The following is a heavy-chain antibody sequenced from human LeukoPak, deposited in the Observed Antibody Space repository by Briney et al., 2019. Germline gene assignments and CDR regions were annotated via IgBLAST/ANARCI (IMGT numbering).Heavy chain of an antibody. Sequence: PGESLKISCKGSGYSFTTYWISWVRQMPGKGLEWMGRIDPSDSYTNYSPSFQGHATISADTSISTAYLKWSSLKASDTAMYYCAKWGAGGDFDVWGQGTMVTVSS. CDR3: AKWGAGGDFDV. D-gene: IGHD3-16*01. V-gene: IGHV5-10-1*01. CDR1: GYSFTTYW. CDR2: IDPSDSYT. J-gene: IGHJ3*01.